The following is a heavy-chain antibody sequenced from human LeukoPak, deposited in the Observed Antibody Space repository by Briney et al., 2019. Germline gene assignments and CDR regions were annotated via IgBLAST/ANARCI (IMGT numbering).Heavy chain of an antibody. V-gene: IGHV3-11*01. CDR1: GFTFSDYY. CDR2: ISSSGSTI. CDR3: ASPLYQPPQSLAAGFDY. J-gene: IGHJ4*02. D-gene: IGHD2-2*01. Sequence: PGGSLRLSCAASGFTFSDYYMSWIRQAPGKGLEWVSYISSSGSTIYYADSVKGRFTISRDNSKNTLYLQMNSLRAEDTAVYYCASPLYQPPQSLAAGFDYWGQGTLVTVSS.